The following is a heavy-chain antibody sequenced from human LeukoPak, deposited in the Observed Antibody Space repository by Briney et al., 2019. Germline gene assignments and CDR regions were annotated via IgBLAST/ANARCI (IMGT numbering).Heavy chain of an antibody. CDR2: INPNSGGT. CDR3: SKVSRNWVPEHYFDY. V-gene: IGHV1-2*02. Sequence: AAVKVSCKASGYTFTGYYMHWVRQAHGQGLEWMGWINPNSGGTNYAQKFQGRVTMTRDTSISTAYMELSRLRTDDTAVYYCSKVSRNWVPEHYFDYWGQGTLVTVSS. J-gene: IGHJ4*02. D-gene: IGHD7-27*01. CDR1: GYTFTGYY.